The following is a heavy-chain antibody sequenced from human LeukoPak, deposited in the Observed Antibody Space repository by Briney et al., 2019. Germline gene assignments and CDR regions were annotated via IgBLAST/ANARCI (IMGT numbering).Heavy chain of an antibody. J-gene: IGHJ4*02. D-gene: IGHD2-2*01. CDR1: GGSISSSSYY. Sequence: SETLPLTCTVSGGSISSSSYYWGWIRQPPGKGLEWIGSIYYSGSTCYNPSLKSRVTISVDTSKNQFSLKLSSVTAADTAVYYCANRRVGVPAAIDYWGQGTLVTVSS. CDR2: IYYSGST. CDR3: ANRRVGVPAAIDY. V-gene: IGHV4-39*01.